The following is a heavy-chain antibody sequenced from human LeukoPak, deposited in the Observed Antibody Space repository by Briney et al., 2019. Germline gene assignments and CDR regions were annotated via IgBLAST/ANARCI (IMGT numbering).Heavy chain of an antibody. V-gene: IGHV3-9*01. CDR2: ISWNSGSI. CDR3: AKDRNDFWSGYIFDY. D-gene: IGHD3-3*01. Sequence: GGSLRLSCAASGFTFDDYAMHWVRQAPGKGLEWVSGISWNSGSIGYADSVKGRFTISRDNAKNSLYLQMNSLRAEDTAVYYCAKDRNDFWSGYIFDYWGQGTLVTVSS. J-gene: IGHJ4*02. CDR1: GFTFDDYA.